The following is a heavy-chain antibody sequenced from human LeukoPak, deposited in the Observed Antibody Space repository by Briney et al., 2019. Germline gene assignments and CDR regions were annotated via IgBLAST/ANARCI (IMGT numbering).Heavy chain of an antibody. D-gene: IGHD6-6*01. CDR3: AGIAARRPSDY. J-gene: IGHJ4*02. CDR2: INSDGSST. CDR1: GFTFSSYW. Sequence: PGGSLRLSCAASGFTFSSYWMHWDRQAPGRGLVWVSRINSDGSSTSYADSVKGRFTISRDNAKNTLYLQMNSLRAEDTAVYYCAGIAARRPSDYWGQGTRVTVSS. V-gene: IGHV3-74*01.